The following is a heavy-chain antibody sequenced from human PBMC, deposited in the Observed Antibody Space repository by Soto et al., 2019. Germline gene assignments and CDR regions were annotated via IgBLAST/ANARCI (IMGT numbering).Heavy chain of an antibody. D-gene: IGHD2-15*01. CDR3: ARYASGRSYCSGGSCYGAFDI. V-gene: IGHV4-34*01. Sequence: PSETLSLTCTVYGGSFSGYYWSWIRQPPGKGQEWIGEINHSGSTNYNPSLKSRITISVDTSKNQISLKLSSVTAADTAVYYCARYASGRSYCSGGSCYGAFDIWGQGTMVTVSS. CDR1: GGSFSGYY. CDR2: INHSGST. J-gene: IGHJ3*02.